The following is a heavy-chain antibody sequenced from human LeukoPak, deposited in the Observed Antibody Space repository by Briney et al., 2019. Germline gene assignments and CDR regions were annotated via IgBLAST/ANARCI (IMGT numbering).Heavy chain of an antibody. Sequence: PGGSLRLSCAASGFTFSSYSMNWVRQAPGKGLEWVSSISSSSYIYYADSVKGRFTISRDNAKNSLYLQMNSLRAEDTAVYYCASSYCSGGSCYSIYFQHWGQGTLVTVSS. J-gene: IGHJ1*01. CDR3: ASSYCSGGSCYSIYFQH. CDR2: ISSSSYI. D-gene: IGHD2-15*01. V-gene: IGHV3-21*01. CDR1: GFTFSSYS.